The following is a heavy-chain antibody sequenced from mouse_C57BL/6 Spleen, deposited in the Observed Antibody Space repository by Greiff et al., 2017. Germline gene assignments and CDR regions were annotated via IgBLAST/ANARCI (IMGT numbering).Heavy chain of an antibody. J-gene: IGHJ1*03. V-gene: IGHV14-2*01. CDR3: DRGGSYGSSRGYFGV. D-gene: IGHD1-1*01. CDR2: IDPEDGET. Sequence: EVQLQQSGAELVKPGASVKLSCTASGFNIKDYYMHWVKQRPEQGLEWIGRIDPEDGETKYAPKFQGKATLTADTSSNTAYLQLSSLTSEDTAVYYGDRGGSYGSSRGYFGVWGTGTTVTAAS. CDR1: GFNIKDYY.